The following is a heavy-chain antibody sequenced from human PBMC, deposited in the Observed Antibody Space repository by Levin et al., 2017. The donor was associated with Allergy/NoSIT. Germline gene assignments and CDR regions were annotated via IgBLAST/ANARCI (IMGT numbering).Heavy chain of an antibody. CDR1: GGSISSYY. Sequence: GSLRLSCTVSGGSISSYYWSWIRQPAGKGLEWIGRIYTSGSTNYNPSLKSRVTMSVDTSKNQFSLKLSSVTAADTAVYYCEREGESIAAAGRARALDYWGQGTLVTVSS. V-gene: IGHV4-4*07. CDR3: EREGESIAAAGRARALDY. D-gene: IGHD6-13*01. J-gene: IGHJ4*02. CDR2: IYTSGST.